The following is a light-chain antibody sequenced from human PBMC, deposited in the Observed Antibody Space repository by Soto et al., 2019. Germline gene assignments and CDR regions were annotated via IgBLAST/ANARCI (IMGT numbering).Light chain of an antibody. CDR1: QGISNS. CDR2: AAS. Sequence: DNQMTQSPSSLSTSVGDRVTITCPASQGISNSLVWFQQVPGKAPKSLLYAASSLQSGVPSRISGSGSGTDFTLTISSLQPEDFATYYCQQSYSAPLTFGGGTKVDI. CDR3: QQSYSAPLT. J-gene: IGKJ4*01. V-gene: IGKV1-16*01.